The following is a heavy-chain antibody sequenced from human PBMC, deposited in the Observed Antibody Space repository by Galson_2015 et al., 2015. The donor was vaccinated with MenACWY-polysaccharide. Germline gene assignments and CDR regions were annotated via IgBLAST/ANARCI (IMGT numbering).Heavy chain of an antibody. D-gene: IGHD2-15*01. V-gene: IGHV3-33*05. CDR3: AREGSRIVFHAFDV. CDR1: GIRFSGSG. CDR2: IQYDGSKI. Sequence: SLRLSCAASGIRFSGSGMHWVRQAPGKGLEWVAVIQYDGSKIVYADSVKGRFTVYRDNSKNTLYLEMNSLRAEDTAVYYCAREGSRIVFHAFDVWGQGTMVIVSS. J-gene: IGHJ3*01.